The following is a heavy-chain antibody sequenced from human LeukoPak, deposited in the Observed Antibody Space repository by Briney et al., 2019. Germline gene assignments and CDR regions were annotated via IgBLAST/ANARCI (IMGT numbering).Heavy chain of an antibody. D-gene: IGHD1-1*01. V-gene: IGHV4-59*01. CDR1: GGSISSYY. CDR3: AREQTGTTTSFDY. CDR2: IYYSGST. Sequence: SETLSLTCTVSGGSISSYYWSWFRQPPGKGLEWIGYIYYSGSTNYNPSLKSRVTISVDTSKNQFSLKLSSVTAADTAVYYCAREQTGTTTSFDYWGQGTLVTVSS. J-gene: IGHJ4*02.